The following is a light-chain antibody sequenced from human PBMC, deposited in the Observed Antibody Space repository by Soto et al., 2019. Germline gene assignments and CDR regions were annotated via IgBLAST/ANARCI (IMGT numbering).Light chain of an antibody. Sequence: QSALTQPPSASGSPGQSVTISCTGTSSDVGAYDYVSWYQQHPGQAPNLVIYEVTERPSGVPDRFFGSKSGNTASLTVSGLQAEDEADYYCSSYAGSNNLIFGGGTQLTVL. CDR3: SSYAGSNNLI. J-gene: IGLJ2*01. CDR2: EVT. CDR1: SSDVGAYDY. V-gene: IGLV2-8*01.